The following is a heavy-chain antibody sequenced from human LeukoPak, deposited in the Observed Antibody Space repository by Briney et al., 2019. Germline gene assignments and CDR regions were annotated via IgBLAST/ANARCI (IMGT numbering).Heavy chain of an antibody. CDR2: ISGTGGST. CDR1: GFSFNTYA. CDR3: SWGSDY. V-gene: IGHV3-23*01. Sequence: PGGSLRLSCAASGFSFNTYAMNWVRQAPGKGQEWVSAISGTGGSTYYADSVKGRFTISRDNSKNTLYLQMNSLRAEDTAANVSSWGSDYWGQGTLVTVSS. D-gene: IGHD6-13*01. J-gene: IGHJ4*02.